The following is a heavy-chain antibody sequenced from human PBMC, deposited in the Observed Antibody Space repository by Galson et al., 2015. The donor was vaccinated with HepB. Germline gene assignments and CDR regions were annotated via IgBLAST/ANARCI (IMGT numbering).Heavy chain of an antibody. V-gene: IGHV3-30-3*01. CDR2: ISYDGSNK. CDR3: ARGDREGYFWSGYYIVKPPGPFDY. CDR1: GFTFSSYA. J-gene: IGHJ4*02. D-gene: IGHD3-3*01. Sequence: SLRLSCAASGFTFSSYAMHWVRQAPGKGLEWVAVISYDGSNKYYADSVKGRFTISRDNSKNTLYLQMNSLRAEDTAVYYCARGDREGYFWSGYYIVKPPGPFDYWGQGTLVTVSS.